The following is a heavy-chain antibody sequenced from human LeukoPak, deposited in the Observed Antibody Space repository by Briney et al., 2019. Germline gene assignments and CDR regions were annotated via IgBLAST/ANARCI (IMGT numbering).Heavy chain of an antibody. CDR2: IKQDGSEK. CDR3: ARALGLGGATDYFDY. Sequence: GGSLRLSCAASGFTFSSYWMSWVRQAPGKGLEWVANIKQDGSEKYYVDSVKGRFTISRDNAKNSLYLQMNSLRAEDTAVYYCARALGLGGATDYFDYWGQGTLVTVSS. CDR1: GFTFSSYW. V-gene: IGHV3-7*01. D-gene: IGHD1-26*01. J-gene: IGHJ4*02.